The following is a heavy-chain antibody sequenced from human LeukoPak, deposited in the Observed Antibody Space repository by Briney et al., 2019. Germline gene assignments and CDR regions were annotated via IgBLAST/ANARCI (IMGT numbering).Heavy chain of an antibody. Sequence: SETLSLTCTVSDDSISSYYWIWIRQPPGKGLEWIGYIHHSGSANYNPSLKGRVTISVDTSKNQFSLKLSSVTAADTAVYYCARDFSAAFDIWGQGTMVTVSS. V-gene: IGHV4-59*01. D-gene: IGHD2/OR15-2a*01. CDR3: ARDFSAAFDI. J-gene: IGHJ3*02. CDR2: IHHSGSA. CDR1: DDSISSYY.